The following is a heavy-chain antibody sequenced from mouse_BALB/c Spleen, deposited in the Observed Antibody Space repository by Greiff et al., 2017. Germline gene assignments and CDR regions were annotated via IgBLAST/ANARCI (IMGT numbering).Heavy chain of an antibody. J-gene: IGHJ4*01. Sequence: VQVEESGPGLVQPSQTLSITCTVSGFSLTSYGVHWVRQSPGKGLEWLGVIWSGGSTDYNAAFISRLSISKDNSKSQVFFKMNSLQADDTAIYCCARNGGNFAMDYWGQGTSVTVSS. CDR2: IWSGGST. CDR3: ARNGGNFAMDY. CDR1: GFSLTSYG. V-gene: IGHV2-2*01.